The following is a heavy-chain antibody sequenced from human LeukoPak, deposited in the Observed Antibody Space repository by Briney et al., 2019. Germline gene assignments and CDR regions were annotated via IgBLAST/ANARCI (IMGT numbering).Heavy chain of an antibody. Sequence: SATLSLTCTVSGGSISSSSYYWGWIRQPPGKGLEWIGSIYYSGSTYYNPSLKSRVTISVDTSKNQFSLKLSSVTAADTAVYYCARQYYDILTGYSRGAFDIWGQGTMVTVSS. CDR3: ARQYYDILTGYSRGAFDI. J-gene: IGHJ3*02. CDR2: IYYSGST. CDR1: GGSISSSSYY. V-gene: IGHV4-39*01. D-gene: IGHD3-9*01.